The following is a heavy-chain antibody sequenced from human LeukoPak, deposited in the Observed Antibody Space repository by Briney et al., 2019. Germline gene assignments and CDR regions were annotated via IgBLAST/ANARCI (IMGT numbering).Heavy chain of an antibody. CDR3: ARGVYYYDSSGYYYAEYFQH. J-gene: IGHJ1*01. D-gene: IGHD3-22*01. V-gene: IGHV3-53*01. CDR1: GFTVSSNY. CDR2: IYSINTT. Sequence: GGSLRLSCAASGFTVSSNYMSCVRQAPGKGLEWVSVIYSINTTYYADSVKGRFTLSRDNSKNTLYLQMNSLRAEDTAVYYCARGVYYYDSSGYYYAEYFQHWGQGTLVTVSS.